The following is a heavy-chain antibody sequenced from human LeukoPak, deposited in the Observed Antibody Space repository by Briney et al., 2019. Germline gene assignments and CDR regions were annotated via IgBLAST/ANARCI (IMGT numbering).Heavy chain of an antibody. Sequence: GASVKVSCKASGYTFTGYYMHWVRQAPGQGLEWMGWINPNSGGTNYAQKFQGRVTMTRDTSISTAYMELSRLRSDDTAVYYCARDRESNYYDSSGPWFDPWGQGTLVTVSS. CDR3: ARDRESNYYDSSGPWFDP. D-gene: IGHD3-22*01. V-gene: IGHV1-2*02. CDR1: GYTFTGYY. J-gene: IGHJ5*02. CDR2: INPNSGGT.